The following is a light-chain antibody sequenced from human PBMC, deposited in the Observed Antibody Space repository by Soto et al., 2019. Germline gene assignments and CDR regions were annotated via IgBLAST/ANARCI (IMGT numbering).Light chain of an antibody. CDR2: GAS. V-gene: IGKV1-39*01. Sequence: DIQMTQSPSTLSASVGDRVTISCRASQNIDVWLAWFQQKPGKAPKLLIYGASTLASGVPSRFSGSGSGTDFTLTISSLQPEDFATYYCQQSYSTAITFGQGTRLEIK. CDR1: QNIDVW. J-gene: IGKJ5*01. CDR3: QQSYSTAIT.